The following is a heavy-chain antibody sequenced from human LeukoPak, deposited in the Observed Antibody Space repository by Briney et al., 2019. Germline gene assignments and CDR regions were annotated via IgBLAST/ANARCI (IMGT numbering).Heavy chain of an antibody. CDR3: ARDWQWQQLDGDAFDI. CDR1: GFTFSGYW. CDR2: IKQDGSEK. Sequence: GGSLRLSCAASGFTFSGYWMSWVRQAPGEGLEWVANIKQDGSEKYYVDSVKGRFTISRDNAKNSLFLQMNSLRAEDTAVYYCARDWQWQQLDGDAFDIWGQGTMVTVSS. J-gene: IGHJ3*02. V-gene: IGHV3-7*04. D-gene: IGHD6-13*01.